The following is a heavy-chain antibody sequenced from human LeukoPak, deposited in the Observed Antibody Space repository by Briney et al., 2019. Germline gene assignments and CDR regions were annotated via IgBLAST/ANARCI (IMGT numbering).Heavy chain of an antibody. V-gene: IGHV3-20*01. D-gene: IGHD3-3*01. J-gene: IGHJ6*02. CDR1: GFTFDDYG. CDR2: INWNGGST. Sequence: PGGSLRLSCAASGFTFDDYGMSWVRQAPGKGLEWVSGINWNGGSTGYADSAKGRFTISRDNVKDSLYLQMNNLRAEDTALYHCARDTRTYYDFWSGYWDPYYYDGMDVWGQGTTVTVSS. CDR3: ARDTRTYYDFWSGYWDPYYYDGMDV.